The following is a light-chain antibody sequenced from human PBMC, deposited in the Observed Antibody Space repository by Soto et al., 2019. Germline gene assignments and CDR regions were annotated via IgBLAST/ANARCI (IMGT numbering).Light chain of an antibody. Sequence: EIVLTQSPAALSLSPGERATLSCRASQSVSSYLAWYQQKPGQAPRLLIYHASNRATGIPARFSGSGSGTDFTLTISSLEPEDFAVYYCQQRSNWPRTFGQGTKV. CDR2: HAS. CDR1: QSVSSY. CDR3: QQRSNWPRT. J-gene: IGKJ1*01. V-gene: IGKV3-11*01.